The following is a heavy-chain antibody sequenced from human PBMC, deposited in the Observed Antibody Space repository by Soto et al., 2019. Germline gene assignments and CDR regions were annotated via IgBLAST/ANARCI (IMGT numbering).Heavy chain of an antibody. Sequence: VKVSCKASGGTFSSYAISWVRQAPGQGLEWMGGIIPIFGTANYAQKFQGRVTITADESTSTAYMELSSLRSEDTAVYYCARVSVAVAGTKGENYWGQGTLVTVSS. D-gene: IGHD6-19*01. CDR1: GGTFSSYA. J-gene: IGHJ4*02. V-gene: IGHV1-69*13. CDR3: ARVSVAVAGTKGENY. CDR2: IIPIFGTA.